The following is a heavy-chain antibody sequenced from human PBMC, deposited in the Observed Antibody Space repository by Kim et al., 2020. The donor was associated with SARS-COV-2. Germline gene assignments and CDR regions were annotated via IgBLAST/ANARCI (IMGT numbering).Heavy chain of an antibody. CDR3: AKEITERVATALDS. V-gene: IGHV3-30*18. D-gene: IGHD6-13*01. J-gene: IGHJ5*02. CDR2: ISRGGSLQ. Sequence: GGSLRLSCAAFGFTFSNYSMQWVRQAPGTGLEWVAVISRGGSLQFYADSVRGRFAISRDNSKNTVYLQMNNLRAEDTAIYYCAKEITERVATALDSWGQGTL. CDR1: GFTFSNYS.